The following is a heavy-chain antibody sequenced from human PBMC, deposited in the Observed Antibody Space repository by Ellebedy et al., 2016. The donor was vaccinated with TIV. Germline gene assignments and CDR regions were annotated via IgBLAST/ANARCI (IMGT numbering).Heavy chain of an antibody. D-gene: IGHD1-26*01. CDR3: AKASESGGYPSAPGKHGMDV. Sequence: PGGSLRLSCVASGFSFDDYAMHWVRQAPGKGLEWVSGISWRSGDVGYADSVKGRFTISSDNAQNALYLQMNNLRPDDTALYYFAKASESGGYPSAPGKHGMDVWGQGTTVSVSS. J-gene: IGHJ6*02. CDR1: GFSFDDYA. V-gene: IGHV3-9*01. CDR2: ISWRSGDV.